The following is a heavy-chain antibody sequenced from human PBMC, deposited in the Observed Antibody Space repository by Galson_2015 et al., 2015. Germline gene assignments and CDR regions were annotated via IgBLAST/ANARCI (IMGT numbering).Heavy chain of an antibody. V-gene: IGHV3-21*01. D-gene: IGHD1-26*01. CDR3: ARGDIVGATTPPFDY. J-gene: IGHJ4*02. CDR2: ISSSSSYI. CDR1: GFTFSSYA. Sequence: SLRLSCAASGFTFSSYAMSWVRQAPGKGLEWVSSISSSSSYIYYADSVKGRFTISRDNAKNSLYLQMNSLRAEDTAVYYCARGDIVGATTPPFDYWGQGTLVTVSS.